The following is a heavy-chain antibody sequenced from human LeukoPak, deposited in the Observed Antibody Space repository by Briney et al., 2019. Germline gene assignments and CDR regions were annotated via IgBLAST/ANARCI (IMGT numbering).Heavy chain of an antibody. Sequence: GGSLRLSSAASGFTFSDYSMNWVRKAPGKGLEWISSISSSSSYIYYADSVKGRFTISRDNAENSLYLQMSSLRAEDTAVYYCARDHGDYVEFFDYWGQGTLVTVSS. CDR3: ARDHGDYVEFFDY. CDR2: ISSSSSYI. CDR1: GFTFSDYS. J-gene: IGHJ4*02. V-gene: IGHV3-21*01. D-gene: IGHD4-17*01.